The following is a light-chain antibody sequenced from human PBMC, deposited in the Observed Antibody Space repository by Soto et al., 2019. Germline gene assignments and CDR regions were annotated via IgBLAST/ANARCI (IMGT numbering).Light chain of an antibody. J-gene: IGLJ2*01. CDR1: SSDVGSYNL. V-gene: IGLV2-23*02. CDR2: EVS. Sequence: QSALTQPASVSGSPGQSITISCTGTSSDVGSYNLDSWYQQLPGKAPKLMIYEVSKRPSGVSNRFSGSKSGNTASLTISGLQTEDEADYFCCSYAAITTPVIFGGGTKLTVL. CDR3: CSYAAITTPVI.